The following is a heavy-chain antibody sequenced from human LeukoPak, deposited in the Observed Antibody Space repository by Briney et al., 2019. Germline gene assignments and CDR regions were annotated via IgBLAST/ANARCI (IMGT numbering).Heavy chain of an antibody. CDR2: FYYSGNT. V-gene: IGHV4-39*07. D-gene: IGHD2-15*01. CDR3: ARGYSFDP. J-gene: IGHJ5*02. CDR1: GGAISSSNYH. Sequence: SETLSLTCTVAGGAISSSNYHWGWIRQPPGKGLEWIGSFYYSGNTYYNPSLKSRVTISVDTSKNQFSLNLSSVTAADTAVYYCARGYSFDPWGQGTLVTVSS.